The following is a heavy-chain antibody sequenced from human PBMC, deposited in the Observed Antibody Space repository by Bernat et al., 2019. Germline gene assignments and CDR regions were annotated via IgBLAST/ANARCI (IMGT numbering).Heavy chain of an antibody. CDR3: VRDPNRKLDY. D-gene: IGHD1-1*01. CDR1: GFTFSDYW. J-gene: IGHJ4*02. V-gene: IGHV3-74*01. CDR2: INIDGTTT. Sequence: EVQLAESGGGLVQPGGSLRLSCAASGFTFSDYWMDWVRQAPGKGPVWVSRINIDGTTTNYADSVMGRFTMSRDNAKNTVYLQMNSLRAEDTAVYYCVRDPNRKLDYWGQGTQVTVSP.